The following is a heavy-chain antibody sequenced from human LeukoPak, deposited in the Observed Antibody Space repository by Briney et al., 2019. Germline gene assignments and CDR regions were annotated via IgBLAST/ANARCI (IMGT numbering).Heavy chain of an antibody. V-gene: IGHV1-46*01. CDR2: INPSGGST. CDR1: GYTFTSYY. D-gene: IGHD3-10*01. CDR3: ARDRGSYYYGSGPNNWFDP. J-gene: IGHJ5*02. Sequence: ASVKVSCKASGYTFTSYYMHWVRQAPGQGLEWMGIINPSGGSTSYAQKFQGRVTMTRDTSTSTVYMELSSLRSEDTAVYYRARDRGSYYYGSGPNNWFDPWGQGTLVTVSS.